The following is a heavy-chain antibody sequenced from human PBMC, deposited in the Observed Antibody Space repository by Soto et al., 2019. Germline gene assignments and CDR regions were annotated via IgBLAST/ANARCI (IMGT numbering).Heavy chain of an antibody. V-gene: IGHV4-4*07. CDR1: GADINTYS. D-gene: IGHD5-18*01. J-gene: IGHJ6*02. CDR3: ARDREAGYSFYYGMDV. Sequence: SETLSLTCSVSGADINTYSWTWIRQPAGKGLEWIGRIYTSASINYNPSLKGRVTLSVDTSTNQVSLRLASVTAADTAIYYCARDREAGYSFYYGMDVWGQGTTVTVSS. CDR2: IYTSASI.